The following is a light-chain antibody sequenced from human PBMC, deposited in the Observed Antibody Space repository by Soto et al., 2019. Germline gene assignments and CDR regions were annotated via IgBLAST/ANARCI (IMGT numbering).Light chain of an antibody. CDR1: QSVSSSY. CDR2: GAS. J-gene: IGKJ1*01. Sequence: EIVLTQSPGTLSLSPGERATLSCRASQSVSSSYLAWYQQKPGQAPRLLIYGASSRATGIPDRFSGSGSGTDFTLTISRLEPEDFAVYYCQQYGRSPWTFGQETKLEIK. V-gene: IGKV3-20*01. CDR3: QQYGRSPWT.